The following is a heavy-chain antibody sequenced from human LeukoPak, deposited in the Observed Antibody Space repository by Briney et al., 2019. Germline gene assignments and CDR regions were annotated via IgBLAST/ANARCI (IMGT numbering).Heavy chain of an antibody. CDR1: GYTFTSYD. Sequence: ASVKVSCKASGYTFTSYDINWVRQATGQGLEWMGWINPNSGGTNYAQKFQGRVTMTRDTSISTAYMELSRLRSDDTAVYYCARAKRVVTVARYWFDPWGQGTLVTVSS. D-gene: IGHD2-15*01. CDR3: ARAKRVVTVARYWFDP. J-gene: IGHJ5*02. CDR2: INPNSGGT. V-gene: IGHV1-2*02.